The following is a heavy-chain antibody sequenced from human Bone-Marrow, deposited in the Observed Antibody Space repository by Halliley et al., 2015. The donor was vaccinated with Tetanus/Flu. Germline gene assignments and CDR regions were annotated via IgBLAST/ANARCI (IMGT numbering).Heavy chain of an antibody. V-gene: IGHV3-73*01. D-gene: IGHD3-16*01. CDR1: GFSFSGSA. CDR3: RGGRGGLDY. Sequence: SLRLSCAASGFSFSGSALHWVRQASGKGLEWVGHVRTSSNNYATAYAASVKGRFTISRDDSKNTTYLQMNSLKTEDTAVYYCRGGRGGLDYGGQGTLVTVSS. CDR2: VRTSSNNYAT. J-gene: IGHJ4*02.